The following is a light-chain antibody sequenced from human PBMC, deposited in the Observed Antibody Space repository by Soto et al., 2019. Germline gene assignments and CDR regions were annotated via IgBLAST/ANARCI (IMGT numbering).Light chain of an antibody. CDR1: QSVFSRFRNKNY. J-gene: IGKJ1*01. CDR3: QQYYTTPTWT. Sequence: DIVMTQSPDSLTLSLGERATINCKSSQSVFSRFRNKNYLGWFQQKPGQTPRLLIYWASTRESGVSDRFSGSGSGTDFTLTIDSLQAEDVAVYYWQQYYTTPTWTFGQGTKV. CDR2: WAS. V-gene: IGKV4-1*01.